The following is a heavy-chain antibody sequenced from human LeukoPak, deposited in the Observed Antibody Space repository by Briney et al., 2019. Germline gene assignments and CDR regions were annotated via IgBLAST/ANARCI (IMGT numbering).Heavy chain of an antibody. CDR2: INHSGST. V-gene: IGHV4-34*01. D-gene: IGHD3-3*01. Sequence: AETLSLTCAVNGGSFSGYYWSWIGQPPAKGLEWIGEINHSGSTNYNPSLKSRVTISVDTSKNQFSLKLSSVTAADTAVYYCARGLDFWSGFWFDPWGQGTLVTVSS. J-gene: IGHJ5*02. CDR3: ARGLDFWSGFWFDP. CDR1: GGSFSGYY.